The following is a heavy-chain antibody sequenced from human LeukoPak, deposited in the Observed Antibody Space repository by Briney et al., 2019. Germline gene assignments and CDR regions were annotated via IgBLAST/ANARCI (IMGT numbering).Heavy chain of an antibody. Sequence: SETLSLTCTVSGGSISSYYWSWIRQPPGKGLEWIGFIYYSGSTNYNPSLKSRVTISVDTSKNQFSLKLSSVTAADTAVYYCARDRGYSCGSDYFDYWGQGTLVTVSS. J-gene: IGHJ4*02. CDR3: ARDRGYSCGSDYFDY. V-gene: IGHV4-59*01. CDR1: GGSISSYY. CDR2: IYYSGST. D-gene: IGHD5-18*01.